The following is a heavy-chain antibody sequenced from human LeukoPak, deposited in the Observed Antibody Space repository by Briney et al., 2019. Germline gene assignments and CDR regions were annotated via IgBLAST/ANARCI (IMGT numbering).Heavy chain of an antibody. V-gene: IGHV1-18*01. CDR2: ISAYNGNT. J-gene: IGHJ6*02. Sequence: ASVTVSCKASGYTFTSYGISWVRQAPGQGLEWMGWISAYNGNTTYAQKLQGRVTMTTDTSTSTAYMELRSLRSDDTAVYYCAREVSRYDILTGYTYYYYYGMDVWGQGTTVTVSS. CDR3: AREVSRYDILTGYTYYYYYGMDV. CDR1: GYTFTSYG. D-gene: IGHD3-9*01.